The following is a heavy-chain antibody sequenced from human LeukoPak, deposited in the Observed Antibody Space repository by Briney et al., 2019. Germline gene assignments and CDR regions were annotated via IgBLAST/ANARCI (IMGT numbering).Heavy chain of an antibody. CDR1: GGSISSYY. Sequence: PSETLSLTCTVSGGSISSYYWSWIRQPPGKGLEWIGYIYYSGSTNYNPSLKSRVTISVDTSKNQFSLKLSSVTAADTAVYYCARSRIGVVIIDGAFDIWGQGTMVTVSS. CDR3: ARSRIGVVIIDGAFDI. J-gene: IGHJ3*02. D-gene: IGHD3-3*01. V-gene: IGHV4-59*01. CDR2: IYYSGST.